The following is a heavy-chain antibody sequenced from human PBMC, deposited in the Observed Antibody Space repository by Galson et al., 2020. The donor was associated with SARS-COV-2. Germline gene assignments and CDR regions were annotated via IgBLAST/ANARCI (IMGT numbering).Heavy chain of an antibody. V-gene: IGHV3-23*01. CDR1: GFTFSSYA. Sequence: GESLKISCAASGFTFSSYAMNWVRQAPGKGLEWVSVISGSGGSTYYAESVKGRFTISRDNSKNTLYLQMNSLRAEDTAVYYCATLTGIGYYYYGMDVWGQGTTVTVSS. CDR3: ATLTGIGYYYYGMDV. CDR2: ISGSGGST. J-gene: IGHJ6*02. D-gene: IGHD2-15*01.